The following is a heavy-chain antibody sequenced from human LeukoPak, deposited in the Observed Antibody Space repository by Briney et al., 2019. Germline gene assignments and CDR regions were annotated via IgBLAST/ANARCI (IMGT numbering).Heavy chain of an antibody. CDR3: ARRAANTATFDY. Sequence: PSETLSLTCTVSGGSISTYYWSWIRQPPGKGLEWIGYIYRSGSTNYNPSLKSRVTISVDTSKNQFSLKLSSVTAADTAVYYCARRAANTATFDYWGQGTLVTVSS. CDR1: GGSISTYY. J-gene: IGHJ4*02. CDR2: IYRSGST. V-gene: IGHV4-59*01. D-gene: IGHD6-25*01.